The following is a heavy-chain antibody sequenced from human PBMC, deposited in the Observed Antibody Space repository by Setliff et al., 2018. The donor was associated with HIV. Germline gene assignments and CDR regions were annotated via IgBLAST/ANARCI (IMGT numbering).Heavy chain of an antibody. CDR2: LYHSGTN. D-gene: IGHD5-18*01. Sequence: KPSETLSLTCAVSGYSISSGYFWGWIRQPPGKGLEWIGSLYHSGTNFYNPSLKSRVTISLDTSTNRFPLKLNSETAADTAIYYCARQVGSQYSYWAYYFDSWGQGALVTVSS. CDR3: ARQVGSQYSYWAYYFDS. J-gene: IGHJ4*02. V-gene: IGHV4-38-2*01. CDR1: GYSISSGYF.